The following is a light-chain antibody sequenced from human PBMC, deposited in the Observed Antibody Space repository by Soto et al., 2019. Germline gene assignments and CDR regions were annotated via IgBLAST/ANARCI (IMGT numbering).Light chain of an antibody. CDR3: QSSDTSLSAVV. CDR2: GNS. Sequence: QSVLTQPPSVSGAPGQRVTISCTGSSSNIGAGYDVHWYQHLPGTAPKLLIYGNSNRPSGVPDRFSGSKSGTSASLAITGLQPEDEADYYCQSSDTSLSAVVFGGGTKLTVL. CDR1: SSNIGAGYD. V-gene: IGLV1-40*01. J-gene: IGLJ2*01.